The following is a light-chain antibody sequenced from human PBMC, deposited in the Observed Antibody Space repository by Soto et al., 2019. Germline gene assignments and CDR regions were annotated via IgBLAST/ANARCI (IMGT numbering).Light chain of an antibody. Sequence: DLPMTQSPSSLSASVGDRITITCRASQSISNFLNWYQQQPGKAPKLLIYSASTLQSGVPSRFRGSGSGTDFTLTISSLQPEDFATYYCQQSYNALWTFGQGTKVEIK. J-gene: IGKJ1*01. V-gene: IGKV1-39*01. CDR1: QSISNF. CDR3: QQSYNALWT. CDR2: SAS.